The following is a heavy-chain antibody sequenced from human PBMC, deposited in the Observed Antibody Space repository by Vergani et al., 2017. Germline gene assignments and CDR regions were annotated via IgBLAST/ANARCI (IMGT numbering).Heavy chain of an antibody. Sequence: QVQLVESGGGLVKPGGSLRLSCAASGFTFSSYGMHWVRQAPGKGLEWVAVIWYDGSNKYYADSVKGRFTISRDNSKNTLYLQMNSLRAEDTAVYYCAREGGGSSWKVYYYYGMDVWGQGTTVTVSS. CDR3: AREGGGSSWKVYYYYGMDV. D-gene: IGHD6-13*01. CDR1: GFTFSSYG. CDR2: IWYDGSNK. V-gene: IGHV3-33*08. J-gene: IGHJ6*02.